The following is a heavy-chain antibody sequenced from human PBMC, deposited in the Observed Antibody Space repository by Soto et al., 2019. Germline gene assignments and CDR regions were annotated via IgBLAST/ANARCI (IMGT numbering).Heavy chain of an antibody. J-gene: IGHJ5*02. D-gene: IGHD5-12*01. Sequence: ASVKVSCKASGYTFTSYGISWVRQAPGQGLEWMGWISAYNGNTNYAQKLQGRVTMTTDTSTSTAYMELRSLRSDDTAVYYCARRQNIVATITSWWFDPWGQGTLVTVSS. V-gene: IGHV1-18*01. CDR1: GYTFTSYG. CDR2: ISAYNGNT. CDR3: ARRQNIVATITSWWFDP.